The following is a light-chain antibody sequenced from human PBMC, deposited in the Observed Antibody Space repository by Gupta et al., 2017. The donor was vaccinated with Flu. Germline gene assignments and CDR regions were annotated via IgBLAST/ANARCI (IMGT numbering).Light chain of an antibody. CDR1: QSVSSCY. Sequence: EIVLTQSPGTLSLSPGERATRSCRASQSVSSCYLAWYQQTTGQPPRLLIYGASSRATGIPDRFSGSGSGTDFTLTISRLEPENFAVYYCQQYGSPPLYSFGQETKLEIK. CDR3: QQYGSPPLYS. V-gene: IGKV3-20*01. J-gene: IGKJ2*03. CDR2: GAS.